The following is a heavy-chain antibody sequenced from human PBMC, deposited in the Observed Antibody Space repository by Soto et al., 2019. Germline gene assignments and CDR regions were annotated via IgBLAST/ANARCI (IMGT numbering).Heavy chain of an antibody. CDR1: GFTFSSYA. Sequence: EVQLLESGGGLVQPGGSLRLSCAASGFTFSSYAMSWFRQAPGKGLEWVAAISGRGGSTFHADSVKGRFTISRDNSKNTLYLQMNSLRAEATAVYYWAKELGSGYDTSGDYWGKGNLVNDSS. J-gene: IGHJ4*02. CDR2: ISGRGGST. V-gene: IGHV3-23*01. CDR3: AKELGSGYDTSGDY. D-gene: IGHD5-12*01.